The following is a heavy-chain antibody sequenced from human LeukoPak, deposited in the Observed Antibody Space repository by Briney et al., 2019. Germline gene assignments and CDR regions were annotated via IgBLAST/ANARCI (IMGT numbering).Heavy chain of an antibody. CDR2: INHSGST. CDR1: GGSFSGYY. Sequence: SETLSLTCAVYGGSFSGYYWSWIRQPPGKGLEWIGEINHSGSTNYNPSLKSRVTLSVDTSKNQFSLKLSSVTAADTAVYYCARGRPYYYDSSGYYFDYWGQGTLVTVSS. J-gene: IGHJ4*02. D-gene: IGHD3-22*01. V-gene: IGHV4-34*01. CDR3: ARGRPYYYDSSGYYFDY.